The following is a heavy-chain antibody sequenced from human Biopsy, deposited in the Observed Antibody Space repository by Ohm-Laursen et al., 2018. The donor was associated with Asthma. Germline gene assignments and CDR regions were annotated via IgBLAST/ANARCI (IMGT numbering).Heavy chain of an antibody. J-gene: IGHJ6*02. Sequence: SLRLSCAASGFTFSSYGMRWVRQAPGKGLEWVAVIWYGGSNKYYADSVKGRFTISRDNSKNTLYLQMNSLRAEDTAVYYCARGGLGYCSSTSCYQNYYYGMDVWGQGTTVTVSS. CDR2: IWYGGSNK. CDR1: GFTFSSYG. CDR3: ARGGLGYCSSTSCYQNYYYGMDV. V-gene: IGHV3-33*01. D-gene: IGHD2-2*01.